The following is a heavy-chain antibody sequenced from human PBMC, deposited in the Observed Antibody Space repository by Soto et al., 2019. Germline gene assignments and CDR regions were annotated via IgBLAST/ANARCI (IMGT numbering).Heavy chain of an antibody. CDR1: GFTFSSDG. CDR2: ISYDGSSQ. D-gene: IGHD2-21*01. Sequence: QVQLVESGGGVVQPGRSLRLSCAASGFTFSSDGMHWVRQAPGKGLEWVAVISYDGSSQYYAVSVQGRFAISRDNSKNTLYLQMNSLRPEETALYYCAKANAHIPFDSWGQGTLVTVSS. CDR3: AKANAHIPFDS. J-gene: IGHJ4*02. V-gene: IGHV3-30*18.